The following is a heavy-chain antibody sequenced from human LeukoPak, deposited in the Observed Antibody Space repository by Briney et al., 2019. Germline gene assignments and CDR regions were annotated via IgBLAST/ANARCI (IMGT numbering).Heavy chain of an antibody. CDR1: GVTFSQSW. D-gene: IGHD6-6*01. CDR2: INTDGRNT. CDR3: ARDQSIAGPTTADY. V-gene: IGHV3-74*01. Sequence: ETGGSLRLSCVVSGVTFSQSWMHWVRQVPGKGLVWVSRINTDGRNTIYADSVKGRFTISRDNAKNTLYLQMNSLRAEDTAVYYCARDQSIAGPTTADYWGKGTLVSVSS. J-gene: IGHJ4*02.